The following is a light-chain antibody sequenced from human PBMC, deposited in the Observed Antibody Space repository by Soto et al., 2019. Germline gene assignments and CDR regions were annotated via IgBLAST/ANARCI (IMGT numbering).Light chain of an antibody. CDR1: HSVNSH. CDR3: QQYNNWPLT. V-gene: IGKV3-15*01. J-gene: IGKJ4*01. Sequence: MTQSPATLSVSPGERVTLSCRTSHSVNSHVAWYQQKPGQAPRLLIYGASTRATSFPARFSGSGSGTEFTLTISSLQSEDFAVYYCQQYNNWPLTFGGGTKVDTK. CDR2: GAS.